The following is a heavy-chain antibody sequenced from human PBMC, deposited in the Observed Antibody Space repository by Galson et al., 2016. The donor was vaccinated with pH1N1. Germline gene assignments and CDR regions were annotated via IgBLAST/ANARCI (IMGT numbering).Heavy chain of an antibody. CDR1: GGTFTSYT. V-gene: IGHV1-69*02. CDR3: ARARGHAAMDPFDF. CDR2: MIPILGLS. Sequence: SVKVSCKASGGTFTSYTITWVRQAPGQGLEWMGRMIPILGLSNYAQKFQGRVTITADKSRSTAYMELRSLKSEDTAVYSCARARGHAAMDPFDFWGQGTLVTVSS. D-gene: IGHD5-18*01. J-gene: IGHJ4*02.